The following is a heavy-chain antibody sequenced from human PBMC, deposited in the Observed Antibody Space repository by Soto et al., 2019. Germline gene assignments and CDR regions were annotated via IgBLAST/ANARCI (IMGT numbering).Heavy chain of an antibody. V-gene: IGHV3-74*01. D-gene: IGHD3-3*01. CDR2: INSDGSST. Sequence: GGSLRLSCAASGFTFSSYWMHWVRQAPGKGLVWVSRINSDGSSTSYADSVKGRFTISRDNAKNTLYLQMNSLRAEDTAVYYLARGSYDFWSGGYYYGMDVWGQGTTVTVSS. CDR1: GFTFSSYW. J-gene: IGHJ6*02. CDR3: ARGSYDFWSGGYYYGMDV.